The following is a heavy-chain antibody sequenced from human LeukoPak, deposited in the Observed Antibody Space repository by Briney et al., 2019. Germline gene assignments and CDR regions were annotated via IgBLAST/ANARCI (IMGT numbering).Heavy chain of an antibody. J-gene: IGHJ4*02. D-gene: IGHD2-2*01. V-gene: IGHV4-59*08. CDR1: GGSISSYY. CDR3: ARKSPYCSSTSWYGTFDY. Sequence: SETLSLTCTVSGGSISSYYWSWIRQPPGKGLEWIGYIYYSGSTNYNPSLKSRVTISVDTSKNQFSLKLSSVTAADTAVYYCARKSPYCSSTSWYGTFDYWGQGTLVTVSS. CDR2: IYYSGST.